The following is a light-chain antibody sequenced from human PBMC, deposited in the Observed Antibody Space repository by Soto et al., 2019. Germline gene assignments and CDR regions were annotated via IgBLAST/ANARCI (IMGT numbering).Light chain of an antibody. CDR1: QDVSRW. Sequence: DIQMTQSPSSVSASVGDRVTITCRANQDVSRWLTWYQQKPGKAPKVLIYATSNLQSGVPSRFSGSGSGTDFTLTISSLQPEDFATYYCQQANSFPITFGQGTRLDIK. J-gene: IGKJ5*01. CDR2: ATS. V-gene: IGKV1D-12*01. CDR3: QQANSFPIT.